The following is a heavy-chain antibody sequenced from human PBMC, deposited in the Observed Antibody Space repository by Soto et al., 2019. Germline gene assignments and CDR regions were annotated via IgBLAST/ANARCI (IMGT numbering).Heavy chain of an antibody. D-gene: IGHD1-1*01. J-gene: IGHJ4*02. CDR3: TTGPFIAGDY. CDR2: ITSSSDST. Sequence: EVQLLESGGGLVQPGGSLRLSCVASGFPFSNFAMSWVRQAPGKGLEWVSVITSSSDSTYFADSVRGRFTISRDNSKNTLYLKLNSLRAEYTAISYCTTGPFIAGDYWGQGTPVTVTS. CDR1: GFPFSNFA. V-gene: IGHV3-23*01.